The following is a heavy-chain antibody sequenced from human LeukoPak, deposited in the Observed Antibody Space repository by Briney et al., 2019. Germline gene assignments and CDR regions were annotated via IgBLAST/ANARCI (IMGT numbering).Heavy chain of an antibody. Sequence: GGSLRLSCAASGFTFDDYGMSWVRQAPGKGLEWVSGINWNGGSTGYADSVKGRFTISRDNAKNSLYMQMNSLRAEDTAFYYCARMTSSSGCFDYWGQGTLVTVSS. CDR2: INWNGGST. V-gene: IGHV3-20*04. CDR1: GFTFDDYG. D-gene: IGHD6-19*01. CDR3: ARMTSSSGCFDY. J-gene: IGHJ4*02.